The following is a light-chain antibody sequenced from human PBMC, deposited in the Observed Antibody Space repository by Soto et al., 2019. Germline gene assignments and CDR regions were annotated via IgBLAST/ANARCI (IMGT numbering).Light chain of an antibody. CDR3: SSYTTRNTEV. CDR2: DVT. Sequence: QSALTQPASMSGSPGQSISISCIGTGSDVGAFNYVSWYQHHPGKAPQLIIYDVTSRPSGVSNRFSASKSGNTASLTISGLQAEDEADYYCSSYTTRNTEVFGTGTKVTV. V-gene: IGLV2-14*03. CDR1: GSDVGAFNY. J-gene: IGLJ1*01.